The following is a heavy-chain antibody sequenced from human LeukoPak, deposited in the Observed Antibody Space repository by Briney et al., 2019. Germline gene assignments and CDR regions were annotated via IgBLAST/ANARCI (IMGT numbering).Heavy chain of an antibody. Sequence: PGGSLRLSCAASGFTFSSYEMNWVRQAPGKGLEWVSYISSSGSTIYYADSVKGRFTISRDNAKNSLYLQMNGLRAEDTAVYYCARGRGDYFDYWGQGTLVTVSS. D-gene: IGHD3-16*01. CDR1: GFTFSSYE. CDR3: ARGRGDYFDY. J-gene: IGHJ4*02. CDR2: ISSSGSTI. V-gene: IGHV3-48*03.